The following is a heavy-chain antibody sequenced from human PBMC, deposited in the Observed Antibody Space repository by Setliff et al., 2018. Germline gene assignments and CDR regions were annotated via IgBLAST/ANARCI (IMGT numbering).Heavy chain of an antibody. V-gene: IGHV3-48*04. CDR1: GFTFSSYS. J-gene: IGHJ4*02. CDR2: ISSSSSTI. D-gene: IGHD3-22*01. Sequence: AGGSLRLSCAASGFTFSSYSMNWVRQAPGKGLEWVSYISSSSSTIYYADSVKGRFTISRDNAKNSLYLQMNSLRAEDTAVYYCARSRGGSGYSGYFDYWGQGTLVTVSS. CDR3: ARSRGGSGYSGYFDY.